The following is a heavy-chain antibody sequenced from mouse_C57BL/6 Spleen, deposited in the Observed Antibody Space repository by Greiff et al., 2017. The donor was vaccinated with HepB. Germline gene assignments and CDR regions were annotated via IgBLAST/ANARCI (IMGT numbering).Heavy chain of an antibody. CDR2: INPGSGGT. J-gene: IGHJ2*01. CDR1: GYAFTNYL. D-gene: IGHD2-2*01. Sequence: VQLVESGAELVRPGTSVKVSCKASGYAFTNYLIEWVKQRPGQGLEWIGVINPGSGGTNYNEKFKGKATLTADKSSSTAYMQLSSLTSEDSAVYFCARSTMVTTGFDYWGQGTTLTVSS. CDR3: ARSTMVTTGFDY. V-gene: IGHV1-54*01.